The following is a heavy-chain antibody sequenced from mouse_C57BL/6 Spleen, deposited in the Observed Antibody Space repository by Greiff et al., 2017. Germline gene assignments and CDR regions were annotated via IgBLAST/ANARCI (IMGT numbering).Heavy chain of an antibody. V-gene: IGHV1-82*01. Sequence: VQLQQSGPELVKPGASVKISCKASGYAFSSSWMNWVKQRPGKGLEWIGRIYPGDGDTNYNGKFKGKATLTADKSSSTAYMQLSSLTSEDSAVYFCARGIYYDYDGFAYWGQGTLLTVSA. CDR3: ARGIYYDYDGFAY. CDR1: GYAFSSSW. J-gene: IGHJ3*01. CDR2: IYPGDGDT. D-gene: IGHD2-4*01.